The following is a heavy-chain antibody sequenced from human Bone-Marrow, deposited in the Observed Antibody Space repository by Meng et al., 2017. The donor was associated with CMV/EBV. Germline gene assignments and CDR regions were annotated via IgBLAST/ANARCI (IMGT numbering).Heavy chain of an antibody. J-gene: IGHJ4*02. V-gene: IGHV1-2*02. CDR3: ARDVQSGAAGY. CDR1: GYTFTDFW. CDR2: INPKSGGT. Sequence: FCKPSGYTFTDFWIHWVRQAPGQGPEWMGWINPKSGGTSFAQKFEGRVTMTADTFTRTIYLELNGLRNDDTAIYYCARDVQSGAAGYWGQGTLVTVSS. D-gene: IGHD3-10*01.